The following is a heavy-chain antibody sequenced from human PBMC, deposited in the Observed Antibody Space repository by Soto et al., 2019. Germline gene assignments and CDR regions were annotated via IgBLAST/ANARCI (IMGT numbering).Heavy chain of an antibody. Sequence: TLSLTCTVSGGSISSGDYYWSWIRQPPGKGLEWIGYIYYSGSTYYNPSLKSRVTISVDTSKNQFSLKLSSVTAADTAVYYCARGNRAVDTAMVNYYGMDVWGQGTTVTVSS. D-gene: IGHD5-18*01. CDR2: IYYSGST. CDR3: ARGNRAVDTAMVNYYGMDV. CDR1: GGSISSGDYY. J-gene: IGHJ6*02. V-gene: IGHV4-30-4*01.